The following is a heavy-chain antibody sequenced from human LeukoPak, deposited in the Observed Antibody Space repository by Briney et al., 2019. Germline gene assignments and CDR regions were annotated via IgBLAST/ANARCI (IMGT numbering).Heavy chain of an antibody. CDR2: IIPIFGTA. CDR1: GYTFTSYG. CDR3: ARGFGILTGYYYDY. D-gene: IGHD3-9*01. J-gene: IGHJ4*02. V-gene: IGHV1-69*05. Sequence: AASVKVSCKASGYTFTSYGISWVRQAPGQGLEWMGGIIPIFGTANYAQKFQGRVTITRDTSASTAYMELSSLRSEDTAVYYCARGFGILTGYYYDYWGQGTLVTVSS.